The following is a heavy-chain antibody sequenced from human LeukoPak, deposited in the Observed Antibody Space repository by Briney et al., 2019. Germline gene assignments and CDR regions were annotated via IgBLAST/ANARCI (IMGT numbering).Heavy chain of an antibody. D-gene: IGHD2-2*01. CDR1: GFTFSSYS. J-gene: IGHJ6*02. CDR2: ISSSSSYI. Sequence: GGSLRLSCAASGFTFSSYSMNWVRQAPGKGLEWVSSISSSSSYIYYADSVKGRFTIFRDNAKNSLYLQMNSLRAEDTAVYYCARDGGYCSSTSCRLYYYYGMDVWGQGTTVTVSS. CDR3: ARDGGYCSSTSCRLYYYYGMDV. V-gene: IGHV3-21*01.